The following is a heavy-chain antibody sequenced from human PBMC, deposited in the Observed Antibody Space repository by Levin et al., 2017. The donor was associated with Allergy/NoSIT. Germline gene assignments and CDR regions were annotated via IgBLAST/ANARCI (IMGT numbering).Heavy chain of an antibody. V-gene: IGHV4-61*02. J-gene: IGHJ4*02. CDR2: VYSGGST. CDR1: GGSISSGSYY. CDR3: ARGPVPPLFDN. Sequence: SETLSLTCTVSGGSISSGSYYWSWIRQPAGRGLEWIGRVYSGGSTNHNPSLKSRVTISIDTSKNQFSLKLSSVTAADTAVYYCARGPVPPLFDNWGQGTLVTVSS.